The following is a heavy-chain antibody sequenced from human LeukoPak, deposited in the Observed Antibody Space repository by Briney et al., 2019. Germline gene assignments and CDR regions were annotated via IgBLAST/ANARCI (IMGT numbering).Heavy chain of an antibody. J-gene: IGHJ4*02. CDR2: ISDSSDFT. V-gene: IGHV3-11*05. D-gene: IGHD3-10*01. CDR1: GFTFSDFF. CDR3: ARALYGSGSYSTY. Sequence: GVSLRLSCATSGFTFSDFFMTWIRQAPGKGLEWVSYISDSSDFTAYSDSVEVRFTISRDNARNSLYLQMNSLRAEDTAVYYCARALYGSGSYSTYWGEGTLVSVSS.